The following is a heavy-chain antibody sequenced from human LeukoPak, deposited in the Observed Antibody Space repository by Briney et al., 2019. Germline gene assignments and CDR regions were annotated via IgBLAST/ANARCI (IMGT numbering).Heavy chain of an antibody. CDR2: IRYDGSNK. CDR1: GFTFSSYG. Sequence: GGSLRLSCAASGFTFSSYGMHWVRQAPGKGLEWVAFIRYDGSNKYYADSVKGRFTISRDDSKNTLYLQMNSLRAEDTAVYYCAKEGVTTNSYFDYWGQGTLVTVSS. J-gene: IGHJ4*02. V-gene: IGHV3-30*02. D-gene: IGHD4-11*01. CDR3: AKEGVTTNSYFDY.